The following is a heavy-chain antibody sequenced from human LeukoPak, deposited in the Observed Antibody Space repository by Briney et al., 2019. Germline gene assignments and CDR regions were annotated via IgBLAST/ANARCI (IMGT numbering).Heavy chain of an antibody. CDR3: ARDSTDYGDYGY. J-gene: IGHJ4*02. V-gene: IGHV3-74*01. CDR1: GFTFSSYW. Sequence: LGGSLRLSCAASGFTFSSYWMHWVRQAPGKGLVWVSRIDSDGSSTNYADSVKGRFTISRDNAKNTLYLQMNSLRAEDTAVYYCARDSTDYGDYGYWGQGTLVTVSS. CDR2: IDSDGSST. D-gene: IGHD4-17*01.